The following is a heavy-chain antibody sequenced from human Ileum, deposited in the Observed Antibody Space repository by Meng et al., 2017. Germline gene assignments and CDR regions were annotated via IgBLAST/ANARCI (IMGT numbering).Heavy chain of an antibody. Sequence: QRREAGPGLGMPSETLSLTVPLSAPSVSSNSTGWGWIQATPGKGLEWIRYGSTNHNPSLTSRVTISVDTSKKQFFLTLNSVTAADTAISYCARDHWGSLDYWGQGILVTVSS. D-gene: IGHD7-27*01. J-gene: IGHJ4*02. CDR2: GST. CDR1: APSVSSNSTG. CDR3: ARDHWGSLDY. V-gene: IGHV4-61*01.